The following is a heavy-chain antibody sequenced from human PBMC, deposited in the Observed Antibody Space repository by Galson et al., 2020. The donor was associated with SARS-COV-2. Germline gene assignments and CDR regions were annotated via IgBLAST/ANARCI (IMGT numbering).Heavy chain of an antibody. CDR3: ATAPAMVRAYWFDP. CDR2: FDPEDGET. CDR1: GYTLTELS. J-gene: IGHJ5*02. Sequence: ASVKVSCKVSGYTLTELSMHWARQAPGKGLEWMGGFDPEDGETIYAHKFQVRVTMTEDTSTDTAYMELSSLRSEDTAVYYCATAPAMVRAYWFDPWGQGTLVTVSS. D-gene: IGHD3-10*01. V-gene: IGHV1-24*01.